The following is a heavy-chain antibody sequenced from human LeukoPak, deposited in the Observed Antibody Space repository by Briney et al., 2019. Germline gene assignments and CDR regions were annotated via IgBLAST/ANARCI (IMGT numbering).Heavy chain of an antibody. J-gene: IGHJ4*02. D-gene: IGHD4/OR15-4a*01. Sequence: PGGSLRLSCAASGFIFSSYGMSWVRQAPGKGLEWVSGISGSGGSTYYADSVKGRFTISRDSSKNTLYLQMNSLRAEDTAVYYCARRAGAYSHPYDYWGQGTLVTVSS. V-gene: IGHV3-23*01. CDR1: GFIFSSYG. CDR2: ISGSGGST. CDR3: ARRAGAYSHPYDY.